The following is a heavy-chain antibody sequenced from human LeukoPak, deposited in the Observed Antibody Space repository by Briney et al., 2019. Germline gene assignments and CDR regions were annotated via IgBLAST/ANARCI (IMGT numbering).Heavy chain of an antibody. CDR2: IWYDGSNK. D-gene: IGHD3-3*01. CDR3: ARGVPYDSWSGPHYSDY. Sequence: GGSLRLSCAASGFTFSSYGMHWVRQAPGKGLEWVALIWYDGSNKYYADSVKGRLTISRDNSKNTLYLQMNSLRAEDTAVYYCARGVPYDSWSGPHYSDYWGQGTLVTVSA. J-gene: IGHJ4*02. CDR1: GFTFSSYG. V-gene: IGHV3-33*01.